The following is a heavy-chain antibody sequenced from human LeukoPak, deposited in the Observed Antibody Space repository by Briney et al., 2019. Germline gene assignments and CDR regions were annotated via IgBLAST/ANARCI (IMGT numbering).Heavy chain of an antibody. V-gene: IGHV3-21*04. CDR2: ISSSSSYI. D-gene: IGHD6-19*01. J-gene: IGHJ4*02. Sequence: PGGSLRLSCAASGFTLSSYSMNWVRQAPGKGLEWVSSISSSSSYIYYADSVKGRFTISRDNSKNTLFLQMNSLRAEDTAVYYCVKGSLYSSGCYDYWGQGTLVTVSA. CDR1: GFTLSSYS. CDR3: VKGSLYSSGCYDY.